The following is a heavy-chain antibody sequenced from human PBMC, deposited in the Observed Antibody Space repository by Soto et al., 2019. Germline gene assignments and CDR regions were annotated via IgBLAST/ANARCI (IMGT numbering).Heavy chain of an antibody. D-gene: IGHD3-3*01. Sequence: QVQLVKSGAEVKKPGASVKVSCKASGYTFTSYDINWVRQATGQGLEWMGWMNPNSGNTGYAQKFQGRVTMTRNTSISTAYMELSSLRSEDTAVYYCASTYDFWSGGWKYNWFDPWGQGTLVTVSS. CDR3: ASTYDFWSGGWKYNWFDP. J-gene: IGHJ5*02. V-gene: IGHV1-8*01. CDR1: GYTFTSYD. CDR2: MNPNSGNT.